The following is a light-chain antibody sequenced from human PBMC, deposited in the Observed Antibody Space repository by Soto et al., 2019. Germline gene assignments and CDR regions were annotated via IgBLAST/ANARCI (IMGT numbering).Light chain of an antibody. CDR3: QQRSNWPFT. CDR1: QSVSSY. CDR2: DAS. Sequence: EIVLTQSPATLSLSPGERATLSCRASQSVSSYLAWYQQKPGQAPRLLIYDASNRATGIPARFSGSGSGTDVTLTISSLEPEDFAVYYCQQRSNWPFTVGPGTKVDIK. J-gene: IGKJ3*01. V-gene: IGKV3-11*01.